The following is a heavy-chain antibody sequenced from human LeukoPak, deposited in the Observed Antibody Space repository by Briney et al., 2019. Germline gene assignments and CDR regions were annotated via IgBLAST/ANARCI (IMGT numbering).Heavy chain of an antibody. V-gene: IGHV4-30-4*01. CDR3: ARGVRGRKWYYFDS. Sequence: PSETLSLTCNVSGDSITNGDYYWTWIRQSPGEGLEWLGYIYHSGSLLYLPSLESRLSLSVDTSKNQFSLTLTSVTAADSAVFYCARGVRGRKWYYFDSWGRGTLVTVSS. J-gene: IGHJ4*02. CDR1: GDSITNGDYY. D-gene: IGHD2-15*01. CDR2: IYHSGSL.